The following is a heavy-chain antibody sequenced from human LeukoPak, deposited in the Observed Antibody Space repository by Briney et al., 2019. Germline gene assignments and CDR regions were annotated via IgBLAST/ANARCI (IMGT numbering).Heavy chain of an antibody. CDR2: IKQDGSEK. J-gene: IGHJ4*02. D-gene: IGHD4-23*01. Sequence: PGGSLRLSCAASGFTFRSYWMSWVRQAPGKGLEWVANIKQDGSEKYYVDSVKGRFTISRDNAKNSLYLQMNSLRAEDTAVYYCARFTTTVVTPFDYWGQGTLVTVSS. CDR1: GFTFRSYW. V-gene: IGHV3-7*01. CDR3: ARFTTTVVTPFDY.